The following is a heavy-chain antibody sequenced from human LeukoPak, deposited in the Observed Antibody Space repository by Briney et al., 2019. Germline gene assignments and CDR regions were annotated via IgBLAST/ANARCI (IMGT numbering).Heavy chain of an antibody. CDR1: GGSFSDYY. CDR3: ARARTYEWNYGFYHFDN. J-gene: IGHJ4*02. CDR2: IHHSGIT. D-gene: IGHD1-7*01. V-gene: IGHV4-34*01. Sequence: SETLSLTCAVSGGSFSDYYRGWIRQPPGKGLEWIGDIHHSGITNYNPSLERRVQMAIDTSRTQFSLTLTSVTAADTAVYYCARARTYEWNYGFYHFDNWGQGTLVTVSS.